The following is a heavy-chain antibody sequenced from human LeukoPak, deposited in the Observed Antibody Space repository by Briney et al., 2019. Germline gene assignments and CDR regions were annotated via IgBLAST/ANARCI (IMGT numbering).Heavy chain of an antibody. J-gene: IGHJ5*02. D-gene: IGHD3-9*01. CDR3: ARRSGEPGYMWFDP. Sequence: ASVKVSCKASGYTFTSYAMHWVRQAPGQRLGWMGWINAGNGNTKYSQKFQGRVTITRDTSASTAYMELSSLRSEDTAVYYCARRSGEPGYMWFDPWGQGTLVTVSS. CDR1: GYTFTSYA. V-gene: IGHV1-3*01. CDR2: INAGNGNT.